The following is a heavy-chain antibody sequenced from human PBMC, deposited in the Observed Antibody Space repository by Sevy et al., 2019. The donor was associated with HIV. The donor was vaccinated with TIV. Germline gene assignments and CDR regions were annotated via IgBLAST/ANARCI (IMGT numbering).Heavy chain of an antibody. V-gene: IGHV6-1*01. J-gene: IGHJ3*02. CDR1: GDSVSSNSAV. D-gene: IGHD3-16*01. CDR2: TYYSSKWYN. Sequence: QSQTLSLTCAISGDSVSSNSAVWNWIRQSPSRGLEWLGRTYYSSKWYNDYTVSVKSRITINPDTSKNQFSLQLNSVTPEDTAMYYCARKDDSVGSFDIWGQGTMVTVSS. CDR3: ARKDDSVGSFDI.